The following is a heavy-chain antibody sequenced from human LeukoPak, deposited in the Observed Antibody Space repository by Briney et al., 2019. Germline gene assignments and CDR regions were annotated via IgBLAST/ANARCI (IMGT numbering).Heavy chain of an antibody. Sequence: ASVKVSCKASGGTFSSYAISWVRQAPGQGLEWMGRIIPIFGTANYAQKFQGRVTITADKSTSTAYMELSSLRSEDTAVYYCARDRGGSYFDYWGQGTLVTVSS. CDR1: GGTFSSYA. J-gene: IGHJ4*02. D-gene: IGHD1-26*01. CDR3: ARDRGGSYFDY. CDR2: IIPIFGTA. V-gene: IGHV1-69*06.